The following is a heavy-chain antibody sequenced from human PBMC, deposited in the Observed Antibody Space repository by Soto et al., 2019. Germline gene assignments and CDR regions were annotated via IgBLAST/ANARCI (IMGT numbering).Heavy chain of an antibody. V-gene: IGHV1-2*02. J-gene: IGHJ4*02. CDR2: INPNSGGT. CDR1: GYTFTGYY. D-gene: IGHD1-26*01. Sequence: GASVKVSCKTSGYTFTGYYMHWVRQAPGQGLEWMGWINPNSGGTNYAQKFQGRVTMTRDTSISTAYMELSRLRSGDTAVYYCARLVPQYSWSYGPDYWRQGTLVTVSS. CDR3: ARLVPQYSWSYGPDY.